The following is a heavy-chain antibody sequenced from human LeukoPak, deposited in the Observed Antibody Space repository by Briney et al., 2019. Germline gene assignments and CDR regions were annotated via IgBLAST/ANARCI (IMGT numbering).Heavy chain of an antibody. CDR3: AKDPRGSRVFAT. CDR2: ISGSGGST. Sequence: GGSLRLSCAASAFTFSSYAMNWVRQAPGKGLEWVSAISGSGGSTSYADSVKGRFTISRDNPKSTLYLQMNSLRVEDTAIYYCAKDPRGSRVFATWAQGTLVTVSS. CDR1: AFTFSSYA. V-gene: IGHV3-23*01. J-gene: IGHJ5*02. D-gene: IGHD3-3*01.